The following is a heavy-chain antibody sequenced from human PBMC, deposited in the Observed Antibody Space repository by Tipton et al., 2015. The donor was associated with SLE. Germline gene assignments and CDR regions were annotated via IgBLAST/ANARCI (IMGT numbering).Heavy chain of an antibody. V-gene: IGHV1-46*01. Sequence: QMVQSGAEVKKPGASVKVSCKASGYTFTSYYMHWVRQAPGQGFEWMGIINPSGGSTSYTQKFQGRVTMTRDTSTSTVYMELSSLRSEDTAVYYCARDGNYYDSRGNWFDPWGQGTLVTVSS. D-gene: IGHD3-22*01. J-gene: IGHJ5*02. CDR2: INPSGGST. CDR3: ARDGNYYDSRGNWFDP. CDR1: GYTFTSYY.